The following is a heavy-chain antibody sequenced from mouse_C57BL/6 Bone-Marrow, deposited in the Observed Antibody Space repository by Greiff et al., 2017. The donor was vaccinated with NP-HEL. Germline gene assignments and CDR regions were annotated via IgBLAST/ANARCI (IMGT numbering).Heavy chain of an antibody. Sequence: EVKLVESGGGLVQSGRSLRLSCATSGFTFSDFYMEWVRQAPGKGLEWIASSRNKANDYTTAYSASVKGRFIIARATSQSILYLQMNALRAEDTAIYYCARDDVYDGYPLAYWGQGTLVTVSA. D-gene: IGHD2-3*01. V-gene: IGHV7-1*01. J-gene: IGHJ3*01. CDR2: SRNKANDYTT. CDR1: GFTFSDFY. CDR3: ARDDVYDGYPLAY.